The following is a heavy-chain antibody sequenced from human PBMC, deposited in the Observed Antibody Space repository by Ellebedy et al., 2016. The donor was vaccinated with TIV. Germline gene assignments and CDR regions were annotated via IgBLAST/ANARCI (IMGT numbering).Heavy chain of an antibody. V-gene: IGHV3-48*04. CDR1: DFTFAPYA. Sequence: GESLKISCAASDFTFAPYAMNWVRQAPGRGLEWISYISGSSLTIHYADSVKGRFSISRDNAKNSLYLQMSSLTAEDTAMYYCARDMAWGNERVNDALDVWGLGTMVTVSA. CDR2: ISGSSLTI. D-gene: IGHD7-27*01. J-gene: IGHJ3*01. CDR3: ARDMAWGNERVNDALDV.